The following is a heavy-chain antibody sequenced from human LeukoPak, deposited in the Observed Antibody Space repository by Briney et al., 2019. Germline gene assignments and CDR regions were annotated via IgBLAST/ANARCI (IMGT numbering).Heavy chain of an antibody. CDR2: IYSGGST. V-gene: IGHV3-66*01. CDR1: GFTVSSNY. Sequence: GGSLRLSCAASGFTVSSNYMSWVRQAPGKGLEWGSVIYSGGSTYYSDSVKGRFTISRDNSKNTLYLQMNSLRAEDRAVYYCARVVRRYFGWLLDGWFDHWGQGTLVTVSS. CDR3: ARVVRRYFGWLLDGWFDH. J-gene: IGHJ5*02. D-gene: IGHD3-9*01.